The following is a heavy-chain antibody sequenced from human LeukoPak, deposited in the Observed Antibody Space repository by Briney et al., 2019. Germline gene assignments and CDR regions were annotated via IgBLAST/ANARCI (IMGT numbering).Heavy chain of an antibody. J-gene: IGHJ6*02. CDR3: ARELVEYYYDIYYYGMDV. CDR1: GDSISSRDYY. D-gene: IGHD3-22*01. Sequence: SQTLSLTCSVSGDSISSRDYYWSWIRQPPGKGLEWIGYIYYSGSTNYNPSLKSRVTISVDTSKNQFSLKLSSVTAADTAVYYCARELVEYYYDIYYYGMDVWGQGTTVTVSS. V-gene: IGHV4-61*08. CDR2: IYYSGST.